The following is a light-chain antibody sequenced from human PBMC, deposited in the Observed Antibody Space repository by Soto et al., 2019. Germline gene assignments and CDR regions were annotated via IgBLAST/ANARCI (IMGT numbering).Light chain of an antibody. Sequence: IVLTQSPGTLSLSPGARATLSCRASQSVSTNSLAWYQQRPGQAPRLLIYGASSRAPGIPDRFSGGGSGTDFTLTITRLEPEDFAVYHCQQYGSSPPTVGQGTKVDSK. CDR2: GAS. CDR3: QQYGSSPPT. J-gene: IGKJ1*01. CDR1: QSVSTNS. V-gene: IGKV3-20*01.